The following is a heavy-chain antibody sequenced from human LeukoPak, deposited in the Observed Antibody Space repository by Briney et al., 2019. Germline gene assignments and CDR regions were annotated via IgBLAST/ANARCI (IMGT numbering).Heavy chain of an antibody. CDR1: GFTFSSYG. Sequence: GGSLRLSCAASGFTFSSYGMHWVRQAPGKGLEWVAVIWYDASNKYYADSVKGRFTISRDNSKNTLYLQMNSLRVEDTAIYYCAVKGGYNDLDAPFDYWGPGTLVTVSS. J-gene: IGHJ4*02. D-gene: IGHD5-12*01. V-gene: IGHV3-33*01. CDR3: AVKGGYNDLDAPFDY. CDR2: IWYDASNK.